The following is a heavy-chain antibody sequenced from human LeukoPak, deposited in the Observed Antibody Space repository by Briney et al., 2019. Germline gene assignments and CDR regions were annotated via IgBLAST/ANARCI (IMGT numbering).Heavy chain of an antibody. CDR3: ARGYDFWSAPDAFDI. CDR1: GYTFTGYY. J-gene: IGHJ3*02. CDR2: INPNTGGT. V-gene: IGHV1-2*02. Sequence: ASVKVSCKSSGYTFTGYYLHWVRQAPGQGLEWMGWINPNTGGTTYAEKVRGRVTMTRDTSISTAYMELNRLRSDDTAMYFCARGYDFWSAPDAFDIWGQGTMVTVSS. D-gene: IGHD3-3*01.